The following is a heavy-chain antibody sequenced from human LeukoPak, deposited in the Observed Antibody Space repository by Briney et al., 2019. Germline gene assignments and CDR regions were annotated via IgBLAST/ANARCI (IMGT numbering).Heavy chain of an antibody. Sequence: VASVKVSCKASGYTFTSYYMHWVRQAPGQGLEWMGIINPSGGSTSYAQKFQGRVTITRDMSTSTVYMELSSLRSEDTAVYYCARVQAVTTTAFDIWGQGTMVTVSS. D-gene: IGHD4-17*01. CDR1: GYTFTSYY. J-gene: IGHJ3*02. V-gene: IGHV1-46*01. CDR2: INPSGGST. CDR3: ARVQAVTTTAFDI.